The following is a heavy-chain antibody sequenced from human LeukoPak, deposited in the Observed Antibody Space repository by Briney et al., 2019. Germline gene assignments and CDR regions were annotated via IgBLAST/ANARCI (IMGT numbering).Heavy chain of an antibody. D-gene: IGHD5-24*01. CDR2: VYYSGST. CDR1: GGSISSYY. V-gene: IGHV4-59*08. CDR3: ARRMATNPKYCFDY. J-gene: IGHJ4*02. Sequence: SETLSLTCTVSGGSISSYYWTWIRQPPGKGLEWIGYVYYSGSTNYNPSLKSRVTISVDTSKNQFSLKLSSVTAADTAVYYCARRMATNPKYCFDYWGQGILVTVSS.